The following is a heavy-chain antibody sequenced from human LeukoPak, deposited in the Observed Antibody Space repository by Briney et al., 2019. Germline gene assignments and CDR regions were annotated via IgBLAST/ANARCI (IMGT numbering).Heavy chain of an antibody. V-gene: IGHV4-59*01. CDR3: ARDIGYYDSSGYYDY. CDR1: GGSISRYY. Sequence: SETLSLTCTVSGGSISRYYWSWIRQPPGKGLEWIGYIYYGGSTNYNPSLKSRVTISVDTSKNQFSLKLSSVTAADTAVYYCARDIGYYDSSGYYDYWGQGTLVTVSS. D-gene: IGHD3-22*01. CDR2: IYYGGST. J-gene: IGHJ4*02.